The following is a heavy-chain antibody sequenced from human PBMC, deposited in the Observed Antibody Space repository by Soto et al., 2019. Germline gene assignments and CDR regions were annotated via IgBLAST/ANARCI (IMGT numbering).Heavy chain of an antibody. CDR2: IYPGDSDT. CDR3: AKDLAGAPSYYGMDV. J-gene: IGHJ6*02. D-gene: IGHD2-15*01. CDR1: GYSFTSYW. Sequence: PGESLKISCKGSGYSFTSYWIGWVRQMPGKGLEWMGIIYPGDSDTRYSPSFQGQVTISADKSISTAYLQMNSLRPDDTALYYCAKDLAGAPSYYGMDVWGQGTTVTVSS. V-gene: IGHV5-51*01.